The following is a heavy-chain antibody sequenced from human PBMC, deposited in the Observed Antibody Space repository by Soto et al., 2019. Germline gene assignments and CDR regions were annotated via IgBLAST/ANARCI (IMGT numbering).Heavy chain of an antibody. CDR2: IYYSGST. Sequence: LSETLSLTCTVSGGSISSGGYYWSWIRQHPGKGLEWIGYIYYSGSTYYNPSLKSRVTISVDTSKNQFSLKLSSVTAADTAVYYCARAASRGLDYGETNWFDPWGQGTLVTVSS. J-gene: IGHJ5*02. CDR3: ARAASRGLDYGETNWFDP. CDR1: GGSISSGGYY. D-gene: IGHD4-17*01. V-gene: IGHV4-31*03.